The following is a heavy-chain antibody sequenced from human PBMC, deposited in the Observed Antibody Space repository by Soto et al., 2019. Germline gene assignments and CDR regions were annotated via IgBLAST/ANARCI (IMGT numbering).Heavy chain of an antibody. J-gene: IGHJ2*01. CDR2: INPKTGVT. D-gene: IGHD3-10*01. CDR3: AGVGAGVIPLRVFDL. CDR1: GYTFTDHH. V-gene: IGHV1-2*02. Sequence: QVQLVQSGAEVKKPGASVKVSCKASGYTFTDHHIHWVRQAPGQGPERMGWINPKTGVTNYALKLLGRVTLTRDTSISTANMELSRLRSDDTAVYYCAGVGAGVIPLRVFDLWGRGTLVTVSS.